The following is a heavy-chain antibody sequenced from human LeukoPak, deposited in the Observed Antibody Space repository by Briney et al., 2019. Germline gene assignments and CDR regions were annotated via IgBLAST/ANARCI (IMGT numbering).Heavy chain of an antibody. J-gene: IGHJ4*02. V-gene: IGHV3-23*01. CDR3: AKDKTSDGGIPYYFDY. CDR2: ISGSGGST. CDR1: GFTFSSYA. Sequence: PGGSLRLSCAASGFTFSSYAMSWVRQAPGKGLEWVSAISGSGGSTYYADSVKGRFTISRDNSKNTLYLQMNSLRAEDTAVYYCAKDKTSDGGIPYYFDYWGQGTLVTVSS. D-gene: IGHD4-23*01.